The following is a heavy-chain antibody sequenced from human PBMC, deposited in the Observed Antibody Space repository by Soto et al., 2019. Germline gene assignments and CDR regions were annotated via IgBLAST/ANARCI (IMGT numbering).Heavy chain of an antibody. CDR3: AKDTIFGVVTPRPYYYYGMDV. CDR2: FAPEDGET. D-gene: IGHD3-3*01. V-gene: IGHV1-24*01. CDR1: GYAITEVP. Sequence: VKVSCKVAGYAITEVPMHWVRQNPRKGLEWLGGFAPEDGETIYAQKFQGRVTMTDDTSTDTASMELSRLRSEATAVYYCAKDTIFGVVTPRPYYYYGMDVCGQGTTVTV. J-gene: IGHJ6*02.